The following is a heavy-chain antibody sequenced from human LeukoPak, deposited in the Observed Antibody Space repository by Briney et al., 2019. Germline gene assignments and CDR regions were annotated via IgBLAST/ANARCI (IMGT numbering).Heavy chain of an antibody. Sequence: SETLSLTCTVSGGSISSYYWSWIRQPLGKGLEWIGYIYYSGSTYYNPSLKSRVTISVDTSKNQFSLKLSSVTAADTAVYYCAREADLGYCSSASCSVGYWGQGTLVTVSS. D-gene: IGHD2-2*01. CDR1: GGSISSYY. J-gene: IGHJ4*02. CDR3: AREADLGYCSSASCSVGY. V-gene: IGHV4-59*12. CDR2: IYYSGST.